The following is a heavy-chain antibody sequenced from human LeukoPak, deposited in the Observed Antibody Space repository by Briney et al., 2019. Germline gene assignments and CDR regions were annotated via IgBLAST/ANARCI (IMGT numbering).Heavy chain of an antibody. V-gene: IGHV3-30-3*01. D-gene: IGHD4-23*01. J-gene: IGHJ3*02. CDR1: GFTFSSYA. CDR2: ISYDGSNK. Sequence: PGRSLRLSCAASGFTFSSYAMHWVRQAPGKGLEWVAVISYDGSNKYYADSVKGRFTISRDNSKNTLYLQMNSLRAEDTAVYYCARDFGPDYGGNSGLAFDIWGQGTMVTVSS. CDR3: ARDFGPDYGGNSGLAFDI.